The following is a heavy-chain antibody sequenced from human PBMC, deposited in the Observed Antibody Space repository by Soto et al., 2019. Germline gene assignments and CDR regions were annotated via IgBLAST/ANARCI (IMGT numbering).Heavy chain of an antibody. V-gene: IGHV5-51*01. CDR2: IYPSDSDT. Sequence: LVQSGAEVKKPGESLKISCKGSGYRFTTYWIGWVRQMPGKGLEWMGIIYPSDSDTRYSPSLQGQVTISADKSISTAYLQWSSLKASDTAMYYCARQAYVGPTRATAEFDLWGQGTLVTVSS. J-gene: IGHJ4*02. D-gene: IGHD3-16*01. CDR3: ARQAYVGPTRATAEFDL. CDR1: GYRFTTYW.